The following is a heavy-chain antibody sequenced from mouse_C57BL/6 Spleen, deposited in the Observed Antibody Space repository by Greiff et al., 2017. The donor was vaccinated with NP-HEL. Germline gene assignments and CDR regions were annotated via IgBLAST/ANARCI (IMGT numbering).Heavy chain of an antibody. J-gene: IGHJ3*01. CDR2: ISSGSDYI. CDR3: TRNYYGRDY. CDR1: GFTFSSYA. D-gene: IGHD1-1*01. Sequence: EVQLVESGAGLVKPGGSLKLSCAASGFTFSSYAMSWVRQTPEKRLEWVAYISSGSDYIYYADTLKGRFTISRDNARNTLYLQMSSMKSEDTAMYYGTRNYYGRDYWGQGTLVTVSA. V-gene: IGHV5-9-1*02.